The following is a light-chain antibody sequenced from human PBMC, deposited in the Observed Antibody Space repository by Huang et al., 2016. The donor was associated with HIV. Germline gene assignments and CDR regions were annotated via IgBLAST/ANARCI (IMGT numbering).Light chain of an antibody. CDR2: GAF. J-gene: IGKJ1*01. CDR3: QQYGSSPLT. V-gene: IGKV3-20*01. Sequence: EIVLTQSPGTLSLSPGERATVFCRASQSVYSSYLAWFQQKPGQAPRLLIFGAFIRATGIPDRFSGSGSGTDFTLTISRLEPEDFAVYYCQQYGSSPLTFGQGTKVEIK. CDR1: QSVYSSY.